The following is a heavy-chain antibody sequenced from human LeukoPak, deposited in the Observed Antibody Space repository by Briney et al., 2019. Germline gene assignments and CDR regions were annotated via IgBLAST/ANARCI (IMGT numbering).Heavy chain of an antibody. D-gene: IGHD2-2*01. Sequence: PGGSLRLSCSASGXTFSSYAMHWVRQAPGKGLEYVSAISSNGGSTYYADSVKGRFTISRDNSKNTLYLQMSSLRAEDTAVYYCVKAYCSSTSCYEDYWGQGTLVTVSS. CDR2: ISSNGGST. CDR1: GXTFSSYA. V-gene: IGHV3-64D*06. CDR3: VKAYCSSTSCYEDY. J-gene: IGHJ4*02.